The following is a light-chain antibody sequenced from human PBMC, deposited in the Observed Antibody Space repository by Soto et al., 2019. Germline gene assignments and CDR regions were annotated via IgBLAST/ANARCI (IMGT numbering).Light chain of an antibody. CDR1: QSVSTY. Sequence: EIVMTQSPATLSVSPGERATLSCRASQSVSTYLAWYQQKPGQAPRLLIFGASTRATGIPARFSGSGSGSEFTHTISSLQSEDFAVYSCQQYNNWPLVTFGGGTKLEIK. CDR2: GAS. J-gene: IGKJ4*01. CDR3: QQYNNWPLVT. V-gene: IGKV3-15*01.